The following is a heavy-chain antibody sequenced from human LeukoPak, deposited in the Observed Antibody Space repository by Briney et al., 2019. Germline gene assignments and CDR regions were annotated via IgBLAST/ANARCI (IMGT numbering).Heavy chain of an antibody. J-gene: IGHJ6*03. CDR2: INTNTGNP. D-gene: IGHD6-19*01. CDR3: ARTIAVAGYMDV. CDR1: GYTFSHYA. V-gene: IGHV7-4-1*02. Sequence: GASVKVSCKASGYTFSHYAINWVRQAPGQGLEWMGWINTNTGNPIYAQVFTGRFVFSLDTSVSTAYLQISSLKAEDTAVYYCARTIAVAGYMDVWGKGTTVTVSS.